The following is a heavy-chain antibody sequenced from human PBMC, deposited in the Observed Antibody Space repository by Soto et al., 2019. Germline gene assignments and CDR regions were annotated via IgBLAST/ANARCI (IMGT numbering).Heavy chain of an antibody. D-gene: IGHD2-15*01. CDR3: ARDWRSLFDY. Sequence: QMQLVESGGGVVQPGRSLRLSCAASGFTFDSYALHWVRQAPGKGLEWVAFISYDGSNKYYTASVKGRFTISRDNSKNTLYLQMNSLRAEDTDVYYCARDWRSLFDYWGQGTLVTVSA. J-gene: IGHJ4*02. V-gene: IGHV3-30-3*01. CDR2: ISYDGSNK. CDR1: GFTFDSYA.